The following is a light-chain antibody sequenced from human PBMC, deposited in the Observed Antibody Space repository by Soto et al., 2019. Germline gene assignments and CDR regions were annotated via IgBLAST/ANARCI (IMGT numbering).Light chain of an antibody. J-gene: IGKJ5*01. CDR2: SAS. CDR3: QKFNTAPLT. CDR1: QDISVY. V-gene: IGKV1-27*01. Sequence: IQMTQSPSSLSASVGDRVTITCRASQDISVYLAWYQQKPGKVPKLLIYSASTLQSGVPSRCSGSGSGTDFTLTISSLQPEDVATYYCQKFNTAPLTFGQGTRLEIK.